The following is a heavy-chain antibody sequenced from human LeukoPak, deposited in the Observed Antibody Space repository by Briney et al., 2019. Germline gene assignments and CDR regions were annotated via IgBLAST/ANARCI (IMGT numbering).Heavy chain of an antibody. J-gene: IGHJ6*02. V-gene: IGHV4-39*01. CDR1: GGSINTNNYY. Sequence: TASETLSLTCSVSGGSINTNNYYWGWIRQSPGKGLEWIGSIYYGGTTYYNPSLKSRVTISVDTSKNQFSLRLSSVTAADTAIYYCARRPAYYGMDVWGQGTTVTVSS. D-gene: IGHD2-2*01. CDR2: IYYGGTT. CDR3: ARRPAYYGMDV.